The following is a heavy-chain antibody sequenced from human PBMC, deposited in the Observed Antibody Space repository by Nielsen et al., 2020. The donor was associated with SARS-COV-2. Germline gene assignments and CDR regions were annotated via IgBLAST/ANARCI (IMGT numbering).Heavy chain of an antibody. D-gene: IGHD5-24*01. CDR1: GGSISSNNHY. J-gene: IGHJ4*02. CDR3: VRIDMATISVDY. Sequence: SETLSLTCTVSGGSISSNNHYWGWIRQPPGKGLEWIGYIFYRGNTNYKPSLKSRVTISVDTSKNQFSLKVNSVTAADTAVYYCVRIDMATISVDYWGRGTLVTVSS. V-gene: IGHV4-61*05. CDR2: IFYRGNT.